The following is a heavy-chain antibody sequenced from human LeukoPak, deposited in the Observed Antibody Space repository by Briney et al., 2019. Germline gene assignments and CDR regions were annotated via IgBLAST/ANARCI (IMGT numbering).Heavy chain of an antibody. CDR1: GFTFTSYW. CDR3: AGSGWQVYFDY. D-gene: IGHD6-19*01. V-gene: IGHV3-7*01. Sequence: PGGSLRLSCAASGFTFTSYWMSWVRQAPGKGLEWVANIKQDGNERYYVDSVKGRFTISRANAKNSLYLQMKSLRAAATAVHYCAGSGWQVYFDYWGQGTLVTVSS. J-gene: IGHJ4*02. CDR2: IKQDGNER.